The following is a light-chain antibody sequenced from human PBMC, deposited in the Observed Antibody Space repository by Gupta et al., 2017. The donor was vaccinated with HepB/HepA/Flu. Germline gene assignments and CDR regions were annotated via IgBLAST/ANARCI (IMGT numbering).Light chain of an antibody. CDR2: DVM. J-gene: IGLJ2*01. CDR1: GYNY. Sequence: QSALTQPASVSGSPGQSITISCTGTGYNYVSWYQQHPGKHHILLIYDVMNRAAGGSSRFSYSKSGTTATLTISGVQAEDDDYYFCNAYTSSSVAFGGGTKLTVL. V-gene: IGLV2-14*03. CDR3: NAYTSSSVA.